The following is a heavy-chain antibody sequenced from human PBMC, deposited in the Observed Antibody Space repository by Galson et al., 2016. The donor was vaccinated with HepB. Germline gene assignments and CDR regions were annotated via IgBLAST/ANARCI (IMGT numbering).Heavy chain of an antibody. J-gene: IGHJ1*01. D-gene: IGHD6-13*01. CDR2: INHSGRS. CDR3: ARVGSSWFAGYFQR. Sequence: SETLSLTCAVDGGSVSGFCWSWIRQPPGKGLEWIGEINHSGRSNYNPSLKSRVTISVDTSKNQISLRLTSVTAADTAVYYCARVGSSWFAGYFQRWGQGTLVTVSS. V-gene: IGHV4-34*01. CDR1: GGSVSGFC.